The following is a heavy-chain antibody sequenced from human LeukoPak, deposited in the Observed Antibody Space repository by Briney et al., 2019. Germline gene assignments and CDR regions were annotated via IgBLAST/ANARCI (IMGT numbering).Heavy chain of an antibody. J-gene: IGHJ4*02. CDR1: GGPMYSYY. CDR2: IYTDGST. Sequence: KPSETLSLTCTVSGGPMYSYYWTWIRQPAGRGLEWIGRIYTDGSTNYNPSLKSRVTMSVDTSKKEFSLKLNSVTAADTAIYYCATYKQELAFDSWGQGTLVTVSS. V-gene: IGHV4-4*07. CDR3: ATYKQELAFDS. D-gene: IGHD6-13*01.